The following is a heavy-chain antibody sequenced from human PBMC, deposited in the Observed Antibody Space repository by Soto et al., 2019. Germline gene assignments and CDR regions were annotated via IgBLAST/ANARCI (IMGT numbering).Heavy chain of an antibody. Sequence: GWSLGLCCSAAGFSVSSYAMDWVRQAPGKGLEYVSGISSNGGSTYYADYVKGRFTISRDNSKNTLYLQMSSLRAEDTALYYCVKVCLGSSACHKYGYYFDYWGQGSLVTGSS. CDR2: ISSNGGST. CDR1: GFSVSSYA. CDR3: VKVCLGSSACHKYGYYFDY. V-gene: IGHV3-64D*06. J-gene: IGHJ4*02. D-gene: IGHD6-19*01.